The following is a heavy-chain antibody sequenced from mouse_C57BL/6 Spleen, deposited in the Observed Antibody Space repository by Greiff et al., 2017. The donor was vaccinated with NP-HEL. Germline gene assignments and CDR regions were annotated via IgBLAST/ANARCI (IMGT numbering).Heavy chain of an antibody. CDR1: GYTFTSYW. CDR2: IHPNSGST. D-gene: IGHD1-1*01. CDR3: ARGETTVVATDY. Sequence: QVQLKQPGAELVKPGASVKLSCKASGYTFTSYWMHWVKQRPGQGLEWIGMIHPNSGSTNYNEKFKSKATLTVDKSSSTAYMQLSSLTSEDSAVYYCARGETTVVATDYWGQGTTLTVSS. J-gene: IGHJ2*01. V-gene: IGHV1-64*01.